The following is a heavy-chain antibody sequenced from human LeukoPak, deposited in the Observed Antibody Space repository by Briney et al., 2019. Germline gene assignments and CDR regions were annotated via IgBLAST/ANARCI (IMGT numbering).Heavy chain of an antibody. Sequence: SETLSLTCTVSKGSISGHYWSWIRQSPGKGLEWIGNIYYSGNTNYNPSLKSRVTISIDTSRIHFSLHLSSVTAADTAVYYCARHKPGTYYYGMDVWGQGTTVTVSS. CDR2: IYYSGNT. J-gene: IGHJ6*02. CDR3: ARHKPGTYYYGMDV. V-gene: IGHV4-59*08. D-gene: IGHD3-16*01. CDR1: KGSISGHY.